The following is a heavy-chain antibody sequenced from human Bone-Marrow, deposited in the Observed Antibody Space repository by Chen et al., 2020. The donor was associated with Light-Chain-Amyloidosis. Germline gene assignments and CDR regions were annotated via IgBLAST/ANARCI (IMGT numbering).Heavy chain of an antibody. J-gene: IGHJ3*01. D-gene: IGHD6-19*01. CDR1: GFTLSSHW. V-gene: IGHV3-74*01. Sequence: EVQLVESGGGLVQPGGSLRLSCAASGFTLSSHWMHWVRQGPGKGLVWVARINYDGSSLNYADSVRGRFVISRDNAKNTLYLQMNSLGVDDTAFYYCTREDSSDDGFDFWGQGTVVTVSS. CDR3: TREDSSDDGFDF. CDR2: INYDGSSL.